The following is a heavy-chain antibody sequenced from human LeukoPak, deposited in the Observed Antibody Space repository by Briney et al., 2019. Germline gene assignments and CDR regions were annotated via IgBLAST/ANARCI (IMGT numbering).Heavy chain of an antibody. D-gene: IGHD3-16*02. CDR1: GLSISGQW. J-gene: IGHJ4*02. CDR2: IKHDGSEE. V-gene: IGHV3-7*01. Sequence: GGSLRLSCVASGLSISGQWMNWVRQAPGQRLEWVANIKHDGSEEYYVDSVEGRFTISRDDGRNSVSLQMNSVRAEDTAVYYCGYTNNFYHWGQGTLVVVSS. CDR3: GYTNNFYH.